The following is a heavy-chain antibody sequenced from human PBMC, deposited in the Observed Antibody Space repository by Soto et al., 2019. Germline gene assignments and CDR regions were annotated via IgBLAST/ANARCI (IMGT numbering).Heavy chain of an antibody. CDR2: IRSKTDGGTT. J-gene: IGHJ4*02. CDR3: STDRGSYYDFDY. CDR1: EVTCGNPG. D-gene: IGHD1-26*01. Sequence: SQRVWWAASEVTCGNPGMSLVRQAPGKGLEWVGRIRSKTDGGTTDYAAPVKGRFTILRDDSINTLYLQMNSLKTEDTAVYYCSTDRGSYYDFDYWGQGTLVTVSS. V-gene: IGHV3-15*01.